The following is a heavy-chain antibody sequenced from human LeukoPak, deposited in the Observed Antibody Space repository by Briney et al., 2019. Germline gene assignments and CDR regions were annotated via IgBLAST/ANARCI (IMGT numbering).Heavy chain of an antibody. Sequence: KPGGSLRLSCAASGFTFSSYSMNWVRQAPGKGLEWVSSISSSSSYIYYADSVKGRFTISRDNAKNSLYLQMNSLRAADTAVYYFATGRHCSGGSCLIDYWGQGTLVTVSS. D-gene: IGHD2-15*01. V-gene: IGHV3-21*01. CDR1: GFTFSSYS. CDR2: ISSSSSYI. CDR3: ATGRHCSGGSCLIDY. J-gene: IGHJ4*02.